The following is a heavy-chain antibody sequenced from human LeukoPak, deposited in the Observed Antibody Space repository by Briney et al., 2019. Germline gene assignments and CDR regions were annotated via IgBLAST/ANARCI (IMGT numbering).Heavy chain of an antibody. CDR1: GYTFTSYG. Sequence: GASVKVPCKASGYTFTSYGISWVRQAPGQGLEWMGWISAYNGNTNYAQKLQGRVTMTTDTSTSTAYMELRSLRSDDTAVYYCARQAFYDFWSGYYTGVSYFDYWGQGTLVTVSS. V-gene: IGHV1-18*01. CDR3: ARQAFYDFWSGYYTGVSYFDY. J-gene: IGHJ4*02. CDR2: ISAYNGNT. D-gene: IGHD3-3*01.